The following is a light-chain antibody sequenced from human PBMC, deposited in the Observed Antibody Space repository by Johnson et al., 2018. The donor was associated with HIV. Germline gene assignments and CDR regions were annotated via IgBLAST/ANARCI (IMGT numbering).Light chain of an antibody. J-gene: IGLJ1*01. CDR2: DNN. Sequence: QSVLTQPPSVSAAPGQKVTISCSGNNSNIGNNYVSWYQHLPGTAPKLLIYDNNMRPSGVPDRFSDSKSGTSATLGITGLQTGDEADYYCGTWDSSLSAVFGTGTKVTVL. CDR3: GTWDSSLSAV. CDR1: NSNIGNNY. V-gene: IGLV1-51*01.